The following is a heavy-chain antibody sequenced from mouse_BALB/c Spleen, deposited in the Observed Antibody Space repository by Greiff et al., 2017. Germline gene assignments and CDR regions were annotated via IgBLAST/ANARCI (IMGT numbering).Heavy chain of an antibody. CDR3: ARIGVRPYYYAMDY. CDR1: GFSLTSYG. J-gene: IGHJ4*01. CDR2: IWSGGST. Sequence: VQLQQSGPGLVQPSQSLSITCTVSGFSLTSYGVHWVRQSPGKGLEWLGVIWSGGSTDYNAAFIARLSISKDNSKSQVFFKMNSLQANDTAIYYCARIGVRPYYYAMDYWGQGTSVTVSS. V-gene: IGHV2-2*02.